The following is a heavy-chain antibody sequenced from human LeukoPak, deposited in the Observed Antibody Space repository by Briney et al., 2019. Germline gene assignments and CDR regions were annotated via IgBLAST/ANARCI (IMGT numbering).Heavy chain of an antibody. Sequence: ASVKVSCKASGYTFTGYYMHWVRQAPGQGVEWMGWINPNSGGTNYAQKFQGRVTMTRDTTISTAYMELIRLRTDDTAVYYCAREDTAIECFSYYYSLDAWGKGTRSPSP. CDR3: AREDTAIECFSYYYSLDA. V-gene: IGHV1-2*02. CDR1: GYTFTGYY. D-gene: IGHD5-18*01. J-gene: IGHJ6*03. CDR2: INPNSGGT.